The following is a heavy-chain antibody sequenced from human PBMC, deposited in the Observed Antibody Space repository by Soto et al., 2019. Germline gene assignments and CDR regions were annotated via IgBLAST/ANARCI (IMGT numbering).Heavy chain of an antibody. CDR2: SDAGNGDT. CDR3: ARGQGRVSWTIYH. CDR1: EYTFSTYV. D-gene: IGHD6-13*01. Sequence: ASVKVSCKASEYTFSTYVLHWVRQAPGQRLEWMGCSDAGNGDTKYSQKFQDRVTIIRDTSASTVYMEMSRLRSEDTAVYYCARGQGRVSWTIYHWGQ. V-gene: IGHV1-3*01. J-gene: IGHJ1*01.